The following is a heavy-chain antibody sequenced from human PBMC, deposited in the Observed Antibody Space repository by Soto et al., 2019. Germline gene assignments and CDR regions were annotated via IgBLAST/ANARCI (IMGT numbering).Heavy chain of an antibody. J-gene: IGHJ6*02. CDR1: GFTFSDHY. V-gene: IGHV3-72*01. Sequence: EVQLVESGGGLVQPGGSLRLSCAASGFTFSDHYMDWVRQAPGKGLEWVGRTRNKANSYTTKYAASVKGRFTISRDDSKNSLYLQMNSLKTEDTAVYYCARGSAGSSSWYGFYYYYGMDVWGQGTTVTVSS. D-gene: IGHD6-13*01. CDR3: ARGSAGSSSWYGFYYYYGMDV. CDR2: TRNKANSYTT.